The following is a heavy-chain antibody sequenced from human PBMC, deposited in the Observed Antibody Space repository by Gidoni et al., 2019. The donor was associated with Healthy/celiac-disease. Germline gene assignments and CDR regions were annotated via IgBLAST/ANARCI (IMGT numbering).Heavy chain of an antibody. V-gene: IGHV3-33*01. Sequence: QVQLVESGGGVVQPGRSLRLSCAASGFTFSSYGMHWVRQAQGKGLEWVAVIWYDGSNKYYADSVKGRFTISRDNSKNTLYLQMNSLRAEDTAVYYCAREVGSSSWYGDRGFDPWGQGTLVTVSS. J-gene: IGHJ5*02. CDR2: IWYDGSNK. D-gene: IGHD6-13*01. CDR3: AREVGSSSWYGDRGFDP. CDR1: GFTFSSYG.